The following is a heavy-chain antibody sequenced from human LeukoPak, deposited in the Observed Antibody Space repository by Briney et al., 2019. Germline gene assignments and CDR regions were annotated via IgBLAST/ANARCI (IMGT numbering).Heavy chain of an antibody. CDR2: IYYSGST. D-gene: IGHD4-17*01. Sequence: PSETLSLTCTVSGGSISSSSYYWGWIRQPPGKGLEWIGSIYYSGSTYYNPPLKSRVTISVDTSKNQFSLKLSSVTAADTAVYYCARLSPGEAVDYWGQGTLVTVSS. CDR1: GGSISSSSYY. CDR3: ARLSPGEAVDY. J-gene: IGHJ4*02. V-gene: IGHV4-39*01.